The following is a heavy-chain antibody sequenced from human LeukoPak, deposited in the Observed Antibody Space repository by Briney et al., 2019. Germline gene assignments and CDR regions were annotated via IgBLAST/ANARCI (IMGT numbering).Heavy chain of an antibody. CDR3: ARGRGGYCSGGSCYYY. V-gene: IGHV4-34*01. CDR1: GGSISGYY. J-gene: IGHJ4*02. Sequence: PSETLSLTCTVSGGSISGYYWSWIRQPPGKGLEWIGEINHSGSTNYNPSLKSRVTISVDTSKNQFSLKLSSVTAADTAVYYCARGRGGYCSGGSCYYYWGQGTLVTVSS. D-gene: IGHD2-15*01. CDR2: INHSGST.